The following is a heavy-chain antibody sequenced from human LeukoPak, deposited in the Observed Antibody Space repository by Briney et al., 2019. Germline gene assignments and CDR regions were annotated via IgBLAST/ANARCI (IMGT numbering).Heavy chain of an antibody. CDR3: ARDTATYCSSTSCLTGLDV. J-gene: IGHJ6*04. V-gene: IGHV3-20*04. CDR2: INWNGGST. D-gene: IGHD2-2*01. Sequence: GGSLRLSCAASGFTFDDYGMSWVRHAPGKGLEWVSGINWNGGSTGYADSVKGRFTISRDNAKNSLYLQMNSLRAEDTALYYCARDTATYCSSTSCLTGLDVWGKGTTVTVSS. CDR1: GFTFDDYG.